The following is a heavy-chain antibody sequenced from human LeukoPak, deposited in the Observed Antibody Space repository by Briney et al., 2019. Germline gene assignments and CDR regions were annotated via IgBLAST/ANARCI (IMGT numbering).Heavy chain of an antibody. D-gene: IGHD3-10*01. CDR2: INHSGST. CDR1: GGSLSGYY. Sequence: SETLSLTCAVYGGSLSGYYWSWIRQPPGKGLEWIGEINHSGSTNYNPSLKSRVTISVDTSKNQFSLKLSSVTAADTAVYYCARRLLWFGIPKHFDYWGQGTLVTVSS. V-gene: IGHV4-34*01. J-gene: IGHJ4*02. CDR3: ARRLLWFGIPKHFDY.